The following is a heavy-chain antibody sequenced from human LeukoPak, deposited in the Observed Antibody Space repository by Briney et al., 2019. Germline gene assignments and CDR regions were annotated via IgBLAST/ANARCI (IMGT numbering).Heavy chain of an antibody. CDR2: INHGGST. Sequence: SETLSLTCAVYGGSFSGYYWSWIRQPPGKGLEWIGEINHGGSTNYNPSLKSRVTISVDTSKNQFSLKLSSVTAADTAVYYCARGYYYDSSGYYSFDYWGQGTLVTVSS. V-gene: IGHV4-34*01. J-gene: IGHJ4*02. CDR1: GGSFSGYY. D-gene: IGHD3-22*01. CDR3: ARGYYYDSSGYYSFDY.